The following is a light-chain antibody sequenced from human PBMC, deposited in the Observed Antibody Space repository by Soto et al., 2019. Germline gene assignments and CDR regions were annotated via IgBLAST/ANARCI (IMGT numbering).Light chain of an antibody. CDR1: QDISDY. CDR3: LQHKSYPIT. Sequence: IHFTQSPSFLSASVGDRVTITCRASQDISDYLAWYQQKPGRAPKLLIYAASTLQSGVPSRFSGSGSGTEFTLTISSLQPEDFATYYCLQHKSYPITFGQGTRLEIK. CDR2: AAS. V-gene: IGKV1-9*01. J-gene: IGKJ5*01.